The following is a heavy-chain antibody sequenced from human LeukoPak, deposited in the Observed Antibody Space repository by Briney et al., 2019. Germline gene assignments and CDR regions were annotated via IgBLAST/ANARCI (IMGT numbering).Heavy chain of an antibody. CDR3: ARHEGYNWFDP. J-gene: IGHJ5*02. V-gene: IGHV5-51*01. Sequence: GESLKISCKGSGCSFTSYWIGWVRQMPGKGLEWMGIIYPGDSNTRYSPSFQGQVTISADKSISTAYLQWSSLKASDTAVYYCARHEGYNWFDPWGQGTLVTVSS. CDR1: GCSFTSYW. CDR2: IYPGDSNT.